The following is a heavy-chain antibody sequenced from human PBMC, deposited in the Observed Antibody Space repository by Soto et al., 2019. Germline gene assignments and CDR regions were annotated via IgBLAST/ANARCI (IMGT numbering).Heavy chain of an antibody. CDR2: ISYDGSNK. CDR1: GFTFSSYG. Sequence: QVQLVESGGGVVQPGRSLILSCAASGFTFSSYGMHWVRQAPGKGLEWVAVISYDGSNKYYADSVKGRFTISIDNSKNTVYLQMTSLRAEDTAVYYCSRVSEYSGYDYAFDIWGKGKTLTVSS. V-gene: IGHV3-30*03. D-gene: IGHD5-12*01. CDR3: SRVSEYSGYDYAFDI. J-gene: IGHJ3*02.